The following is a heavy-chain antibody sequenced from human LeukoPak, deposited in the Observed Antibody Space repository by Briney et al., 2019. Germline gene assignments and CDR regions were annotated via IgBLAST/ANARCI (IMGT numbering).Heavy chain of an antibody. D-gene: IGHD6-19*01. V-gene: IGHV4-4*07. J-gene: IGHJ4*02. CDR2: IHTSGRT. Sequence: SETLSLTCSVSGGSISTYYGSWIRQSAGKGLEWIGRIHTSGRTNYNPSLKSRVTMSVDTSKNQFSLKVTSVSAADTGVYYCARAPEFSSGWLLDCWGQGSLVTVSS. CDR3: ARAPEFSSGWLLDC. CDR1: GGSISTYY.